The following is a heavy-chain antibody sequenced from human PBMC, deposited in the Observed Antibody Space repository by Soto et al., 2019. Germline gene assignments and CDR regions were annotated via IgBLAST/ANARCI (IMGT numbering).Heavy chain of an antibody. J-gene: IGHJ6*03. Sequence: GVLSLFCAASGFTISSYCVHWVRQAPGKGLVWVSRINSDGSSTSYADSVKGRFTISRDNAKNTLYLQMNSLRAEDTAVYYCASLIFAFFFEGEAPMPLSPSVSAVWGKGTTDPVS. CDR1: GFTISSYC. V-gene: IGHV3-74*01. D-gene: IGHD2-2*01. CDR2: INSDGSST. CDR3: ASLIFAFFFEGEAPMPLSPSVSAV.